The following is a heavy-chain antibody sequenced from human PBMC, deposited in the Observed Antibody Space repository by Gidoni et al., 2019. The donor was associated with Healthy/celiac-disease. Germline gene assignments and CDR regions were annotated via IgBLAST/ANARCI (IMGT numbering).Heavy chain of an antibody. J-gene: IGHJ4*02. CDR2: IIPIFGTA. Sequence: QVQLVQSGAEVKKPGASVKVSCKASGGTFSSYAISWVRQAPGQGLEWMGGIIPIFGTANYAQKFQGRVTITADESTSTAYMELSSLRSEDTAVYYCARQISYYDSSGYCFDYWGQGTLVTVSS. V-gene: IGHV1-69*01. CDR3: ARQISYYDSSGYCFDY. CDR1: GGTFSSYA. D-gene: IGHD3-22*01.